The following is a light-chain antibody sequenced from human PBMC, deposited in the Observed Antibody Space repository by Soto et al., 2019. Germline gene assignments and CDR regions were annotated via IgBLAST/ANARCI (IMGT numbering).Light chain of an antibody. CDR2: EVS. CDR3: SSYSTIGAEVH. J-gene: IGLJ2*01. CDR1: NSDIGVYNF. Sequence: QSALTQPASVSGSPGQSITISCTGTNSDIGVYNFVSWYQQLPGKAPKLIISEVSNRPSGVSTRFSGSKSGNTASLTISGLQPEDEADYYCSSYSTIGAEVHFGGGTKLTVL. V-gene: IGLV2-14*01.